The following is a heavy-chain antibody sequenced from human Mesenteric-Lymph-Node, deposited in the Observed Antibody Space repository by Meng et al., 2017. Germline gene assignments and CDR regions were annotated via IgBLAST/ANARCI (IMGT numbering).Heavy chain of an antibody. Sequence: GESLKISCAASGFTFSSYSMNWVRQAPGKGLEWVSYISSSGGTISIYYADSVKGRFTISRDNAENSLYLQMSSLRAEDTAVYYCAKSYVWGSYRYYFDYWGQGTLVTVSS. D-gene: IGHD3-16*02. CDR2: ISSSGGTISI. V-gene: IGHV3-48*04. J-gene: IGHJ4*02. CDR3: AKSYVWGSYRYYFDY. CDR1: GFTFSSYS.